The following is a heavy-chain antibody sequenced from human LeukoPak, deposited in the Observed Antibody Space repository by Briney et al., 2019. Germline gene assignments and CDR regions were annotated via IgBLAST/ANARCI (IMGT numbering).Heavy chain of an antibody. V-gene: IGHV4-59*01. Sequence: SETLSLTCTVSGGSISSYYWSWLRQPPGKGLEWIGYIYYSGSTNYNPSLKSRVTISVDTSKNQFSLKLSSVTAADTAVYYCARANPHVDTAMSLDYWGQGTLVTVSS. CDR1: GGSISSYY. D-gene: IGHD5-18*01. J-gene: IGHJ4*02. CDR3: ARANPHVDTAMSLDY. CDR2: IYYSGST.